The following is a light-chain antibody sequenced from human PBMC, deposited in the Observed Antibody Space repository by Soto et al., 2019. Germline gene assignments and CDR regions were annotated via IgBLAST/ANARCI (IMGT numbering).Light chain of an antibody. CDR1: QSVSSF. V-gene: IGKV3-11*01. CDR3: QQYHHWPPIT. Sequence: EIVLTQSPATLSLSPGERATLSCRASQSVSSFLAWYQQKPGQAPRLLIYDVSNRATGIPAKFSGSGSGTDFTLTISSLEPEDFAVYYCQQYHHWPPITFGQGTRLEI. CDR2: DVS. J-gene: IGKJ5*01.